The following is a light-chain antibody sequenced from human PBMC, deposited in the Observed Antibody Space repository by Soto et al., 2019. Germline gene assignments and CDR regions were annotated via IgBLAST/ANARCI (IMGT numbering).Light chain of an antibody. V-gene: IGKV3-15*01. CDR3: QQYKDWPPLT. J-gene: IGKJ4*01. CDR2: AAS. CDR1: QSVSVY. Sequence: EIILTQSPGTLSVSPGETVTLVCRASQSVSVYLAWYQQKSGQPPRLLIHAASDRATGVPARFSGSGSGTELSLTISSLQSEDFGTYYCQQYKDWPPLTFGGGTKVDIK.